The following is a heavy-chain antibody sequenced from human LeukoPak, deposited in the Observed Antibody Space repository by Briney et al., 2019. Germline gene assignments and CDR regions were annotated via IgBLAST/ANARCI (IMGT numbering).Heavy chain of an antibody. CDR1: GFTFSSYA. V-gene: IGHV3-21*01. J-gene: IGHJ4*02. CDR2: IGSSSSYI. Sequence: GGSRRLSCAASGFTFSSYAMNWVRQAPGKGLEWVSSIGSSSSYIYYADSMKGRFTISRDNAKSSLYLQMNSLRAEDTAVYYCARGTMTADYWGQGTLGIVSS. D-gene: IGHD3-22*01. CDR3: ARGTMTADY.